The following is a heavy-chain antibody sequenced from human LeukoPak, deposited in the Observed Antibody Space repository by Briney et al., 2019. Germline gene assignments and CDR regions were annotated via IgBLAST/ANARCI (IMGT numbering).Heavy chain of an antibody. CDR2: ISTSGSVI. J-gene: IGHJ1*01. CDR1: GFTFSSYE. CDR3: ARAWYPEYFQY. Sequence: PGGSLRLSCTASGFTFSSYEMHWVRQAPGRGLEWVSYISTSGSVIYYAESVKGRFTISGDNAKNSVNLQMNSLRAEDTAVYYCARAWYPEYFQYWGQGTLVTVSS. D-gene: IGHD6-13*01. V-gene: IGHV3-48*03.